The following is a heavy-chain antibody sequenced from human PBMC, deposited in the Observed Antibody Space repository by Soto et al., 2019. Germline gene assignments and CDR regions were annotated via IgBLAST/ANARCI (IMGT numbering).Heavy chain of an antibody. J-gene: IGHJ5*02. Sequence: KGLEWVSAISGSGGSTYYADSVKGRFTISRDNSKNTLYLQMNSLRAEDTAVYYCAKVFLGGVLPGGYTWFDPWGQGTLVSVSS. CDR2: ISGSGGST. D-gene: IGHD3-3*01. CDR3: AKVFLGGVLPGGYTWFDP. V-gene: IGHV3-23*01.